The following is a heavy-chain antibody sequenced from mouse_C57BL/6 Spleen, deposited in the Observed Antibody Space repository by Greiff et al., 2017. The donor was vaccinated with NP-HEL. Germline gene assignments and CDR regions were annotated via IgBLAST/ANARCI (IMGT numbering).Heavy chain of an antibody. CDR1: GYTFTSYW. Sequence: QVQLQQPGAELVKPGASVKLSCKASGYTFTSYWMHWVKQRPGQGLEWIGMIHPNSGSTNYNEKFKSKATLTVDKSSSTAYMQLSSLTSEDSAVYYCARSGYYGSRATLDYWGQGTTLTVSS. D-gene: IGHD1-1*01. V-gene: IGHV1-64*01. CDR2: IHPNSGST. CDR3: ARSGYYGSRATLDY. J-gene: IGHJ2*01.